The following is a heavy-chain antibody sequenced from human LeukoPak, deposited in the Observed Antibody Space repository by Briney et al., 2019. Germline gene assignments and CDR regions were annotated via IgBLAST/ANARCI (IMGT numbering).Heavy chain of an antibody. CDR3: AAPQSYYYDSSGYYYALDY. V-gene: IGHV3-23*01. CDR1: GFIFTNYA. J-gene: IGHJ4*02. Sequence: GGTLRLSCAASGFIFTNYAMSWVRQAPGKGLEWVSAISGSGGNTYYADSVKGRFTISRDNSKNTLYLQMNSLRAEDTAVYYCAAPQSYYYDSSGYYYALDYWGQGTLVTVSS. CDR2: ISGSGGNT. D-gene: IGHD3-22*01.